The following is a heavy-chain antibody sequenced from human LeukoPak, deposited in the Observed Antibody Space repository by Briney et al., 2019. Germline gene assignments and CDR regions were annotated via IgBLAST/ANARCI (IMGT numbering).Heavy chain of an antibody. CDR3: ARDEGGYSYGPNYFDY. J-gene: IGHJ4*02. V-gene: IGHV4-61*08. D-gene: IGHD5-18*01. CDR1: GGSISSGDYY. Sequence: SETLSLTCTGSGGSISSGDYYWSWIRQPPGKGLEWIGYIYYSGSTNYNPSLKSRVTMSVDTSKNQFSLKLSSVTAADTAVYYCARDEGGYSYGPNYFDYWGQGTLVTVSS. CDR2: IYYSGST.